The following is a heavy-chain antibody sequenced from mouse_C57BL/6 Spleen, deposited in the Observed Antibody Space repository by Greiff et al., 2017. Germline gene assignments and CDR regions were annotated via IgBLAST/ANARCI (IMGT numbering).Heavy chain of an antibody. D-gene: IGHD2-3*01. Sequence: EVKLVESGGGLVQPKGSLKLSCAASGFSFNTYAMNWVRQAPGKGLEWVARIRSKSNNYATYYADSVKDRFTISRDDSESMLYLQMNNLKTEDTAMYYCVRHEGDGYYWYFDVWGTGTTVTVSS. CDR1: GFSFNTYA. J-gene: IGHJ1*03. CDR3: VRHEGDGYYWYFDV. CDR2: IRSKSNNYAT. V-gene: IGHV10-1*01.